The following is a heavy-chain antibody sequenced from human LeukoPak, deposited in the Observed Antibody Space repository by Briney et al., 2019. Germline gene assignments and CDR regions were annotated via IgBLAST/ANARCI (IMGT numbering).Heavy chain of an antibody. CDR2: IYTSGST. CDR1: GGSISSGSYY. V-gene: IGHV4-61*02. CDR3: ARESGHCSSTSCYGPFYYYYYMDV. Sequence: SQTLSLTCTVSGGSISSGSYYWSWIRQPAGKGLEWIGRIYTSGSTNYNPSFKSRVTISVDTSKNQFSLKLSSVTAADTAVYYCARESGHCSSTSCYGPFYYYYYMDVWGKGTTVTVSS. D-gene: IGHD2-2*01. J-gene: IGHJ6*03.